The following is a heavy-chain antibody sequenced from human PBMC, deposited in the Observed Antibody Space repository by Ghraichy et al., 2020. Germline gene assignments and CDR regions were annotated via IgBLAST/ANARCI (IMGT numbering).Heavy chain of an antibody. J-gene: IGHJ2*01. D-gene: IGHD4-11*01. CDR2: IYYSGST. Sequence: GSLRLSCTVSGGSIGSYCWSWIRQPPGQGLEWIGYIYYSGSTNYNPSLKSRVTISVDTSKNQFSLKLNSVTAADTAVYYCARMTTTGWYWYFDFWGRGTLVTVSS. CDR3: ARMTTTGWYWYFDF. V-gene: IGHV4-59*01. CDR1: GGSIGSYC.